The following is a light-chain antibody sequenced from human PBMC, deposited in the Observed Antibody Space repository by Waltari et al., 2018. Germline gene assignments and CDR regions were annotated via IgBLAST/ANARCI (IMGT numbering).Light chain of an antibody. CDR1: SSNIGSNT. Sequence: QSVLTQPPSASGTPGPGVTISCSGSSSNIGSNTVSWYQQFPGTAPRLLMHTDNQRPSGVPDRFSGSKSGTSASLAISGLQSEDEAHYFCATWDDSLNGRVFGGGTKVTVL. V-gene: IGLV1-44*01. CDR2: TDN. J-gene: IGLJ3*02. CDR3: ATWDDSLNGRV.